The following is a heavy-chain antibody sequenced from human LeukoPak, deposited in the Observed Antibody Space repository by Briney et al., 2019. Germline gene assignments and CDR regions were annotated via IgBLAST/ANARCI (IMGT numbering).Heavy chain of an antibody. V-gene: IGHV4-59*01. CDR2: IYYSGSI. Sequence: PPETLSLTCTVSGASISSYYWSWIRQPPGKGLEWIGDIYYSGSIKYNPSLKSRVTMSVDTSKNQFSLKLSSVTAADTAIYYCARENPSGYYNRPIDYRGQGTLVTVSS. J-gene: IGHJ4*02. D-gene: IGHD3-22*01. CDR3: ARENPSGYYNRPIDY. CDR1: GASISSYY.